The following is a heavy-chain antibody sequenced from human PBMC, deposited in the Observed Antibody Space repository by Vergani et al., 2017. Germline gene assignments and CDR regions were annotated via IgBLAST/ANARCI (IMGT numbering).Heavy chain of an antibody. D-gene: IGHD2-21*02. CDR2: INHSGST. CDR3: ARGDGVVTVYYFDY. CDR1: GGSFSGYY. V-gene: IGHV4-34*01. J-gene: IGHJ4*02. Sequence: QVQLQQWGAGLLKPSETLSLTCAVYGGSFSGYYWSWIRQPPGKGLEWIGEINHSGSTNYNPSLKSRVTISVDTSKNQFSLKLSSVTAADTAVYYCARGDGVVTVYYFDYWGQGTLVTVSS.